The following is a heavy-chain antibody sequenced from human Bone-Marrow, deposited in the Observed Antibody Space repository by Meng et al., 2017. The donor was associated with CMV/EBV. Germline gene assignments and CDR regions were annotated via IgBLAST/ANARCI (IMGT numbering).Heavy chain of an antibody. D-gene: IGHD3-3*01. CDR1: GFTFSSYA. J-gene: IGHJ6*02. CDR3: ARDQYYDFWSGYYYYYYGMDV. V-gene: IGHV3-30*04. Sequence: GESLKIPCAASGFTFSSYAMHWVRQAPGKGLEWVAVISYDGSNKYYADSVKGRFTISRDNSKNTLYLQMNSLRAEDTAVYYCARDQYYDFWSGYYYYYYGMDVWGQGDTVTVSS. CDR2: ISYDGSNK.